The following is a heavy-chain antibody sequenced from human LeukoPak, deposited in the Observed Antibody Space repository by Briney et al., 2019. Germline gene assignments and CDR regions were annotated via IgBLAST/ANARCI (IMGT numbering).Heavy chain of an antibody. J-gene: IGHJ4*02. V-gene: IGHV3-53*01. CDR2: ISTGGTT. D-gene: IGHD6-19*01. CDR3: ARVRSDSSGWYELDY. Sequence: TGGSLRLSCAASGFTVSTNYMSWVRQVSGEGLEFVSLISTGGTTDYADSVKGRFTISSNSSKNTLYLHMNSLGAEDTAFYYCARVRSDSSGWYELDYWGQGTLVTVSS. CDR1: GFTVSTNY.